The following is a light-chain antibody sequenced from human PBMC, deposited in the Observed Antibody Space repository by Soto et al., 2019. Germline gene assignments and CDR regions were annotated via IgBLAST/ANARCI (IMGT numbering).Light chain of an antibody. Sequence: ELTRSKDTMSLSPGERAALSCRASQSIRSGDLAWYQQKPGQAPRLLIYGASIGATGIPDRFRRSGSGIAFTLTISRPEPEDFAVYYCQHYRNSPKSFRQGTRLEIK. CDR1: QSIRSGD. CDR3: QHYRNSPKS. CDR2: GAS. V-gene: IGKV3-20*01. J-gene: IGKJ5*01.